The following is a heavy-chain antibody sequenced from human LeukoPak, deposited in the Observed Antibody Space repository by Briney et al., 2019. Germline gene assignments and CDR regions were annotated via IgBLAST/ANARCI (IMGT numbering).Heavy chain of an antibody. D-gene: IGHD3-22*01. CDR2: ISSSGYKT. J-gene: IGHJ4*02. V-gene: IGHV3-23*01. CDR1: GFTFSTYA. Sequence: GGSLRLSCAASGFTFSTYAMSWVRQAPGKGLEGVSSISSSGYKTFYADSVKDRFTISRENSENTLYLQMSTLRAEDTAVYYCAKDRPNYHESNGHYYRPNGDYWGQGTLVTVSS. CDR3: AKDRPNYHESNGHYYRPNGDY.